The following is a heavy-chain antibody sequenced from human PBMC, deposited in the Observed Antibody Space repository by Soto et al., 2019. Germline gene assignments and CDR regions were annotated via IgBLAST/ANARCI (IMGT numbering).Heavy chain of an antibody. J-gene: IGHJ4*02. D-gene: IGHD2-21*02. Sequence: QITLKESGPTLVKPTQTLTLTCTFSGFSLSTTEVGVGWIRQPPGKAPEWLALIYWDDDKRYSPSLKTRLTITKDTSKNQVVLTVTNVDPVDTATYYCAHGSCFGADCYPNPYFDFWGQGILVTVSS. V-gene: IGHV2-5*02. CDR1: GFSLSTTEVG. CDR3: AHGSCFGADCYPNPYFDF. CDR2: IYWDDDK.